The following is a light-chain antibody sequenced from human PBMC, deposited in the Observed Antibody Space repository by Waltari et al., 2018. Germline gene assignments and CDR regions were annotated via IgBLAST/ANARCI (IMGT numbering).Light chain of an antibody. Sequence: DIQMTQSPSTLSASVGDRVTITCRASQSIGSWLACYQQKPGKSPKLLIYKASSLQTGVPSRFTGRESETEFSHTISGPPPDNIATYYCHTYETYSQTLGPAPKVA. J-gene: IGKJ1*01. CDR1: QSIGSW. V-gene: IGKV1-5*03. CDR3: HTYETYSQT. CDR2: KAS.